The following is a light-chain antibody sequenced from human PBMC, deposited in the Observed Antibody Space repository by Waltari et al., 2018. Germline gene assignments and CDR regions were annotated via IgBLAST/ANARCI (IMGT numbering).Light chain of an antibody. CDR1: QGFGRG. J-gene: IGKJ1*01. CDR2: GGT. CDR3: QHYVRLPAT. V-gene: IGKV3-20*01. Sequence: ERAALHCGAGQGFGRGLSWYQQKPGPAPRLLIYGGTRATGIPDRFSGSGSGTDVSLTISRLEPEDFAVYYCQHYVRLPATFGQGTKVEIK.